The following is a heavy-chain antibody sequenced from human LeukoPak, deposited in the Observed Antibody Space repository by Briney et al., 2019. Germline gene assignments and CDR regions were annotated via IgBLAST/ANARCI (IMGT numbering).Heavy chain of an antibody. Sequence: ASVKVSCKASGGTFSSYAISWVRQAPGQGLEWMGGIIPIFGTANYAQKFQSRVTITTDESTSTAYMELSSLRSEDTAVYYCARERDCSSTSCPFDYWGQGTLVTVSS. CDR1: GGTFSSYA. V-gene: IGHV1-69*05. CDR3: ARERDCSSTSCPFDY. D-gene: IGHD2-2*01. CDR2: IIPIFGTA. J-gene: IGHJ4*02.